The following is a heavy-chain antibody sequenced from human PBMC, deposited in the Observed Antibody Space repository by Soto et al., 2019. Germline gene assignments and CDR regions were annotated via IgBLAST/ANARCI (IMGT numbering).Heavy chain of an antibody. J-gene: IGHJ4*02. CDR1: GFTFDVYA. CDR3: AKVYSSSWKPFDY. Sequence: PGGSLRLSCAASGFTFDVYAMPWVWQAPGKGLEWVSGISWNSGSIGYADSVKGRFTISRDNAKNSLYLQMNSLRAEDTALYYCAKVYSSSWKPFDYWGQGTLVTVSS. V-gene: IGHV3-9*01. CDR2: ISWNSGSI. D-gene: IGHD6-13*01.